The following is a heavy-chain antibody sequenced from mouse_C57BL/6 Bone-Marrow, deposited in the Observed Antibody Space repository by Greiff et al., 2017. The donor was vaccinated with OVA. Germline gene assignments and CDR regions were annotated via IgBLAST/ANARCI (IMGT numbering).Heavy chain of an antibody. J-gene: IGHJ2*01. V-gene: IGHV1-76*01. CDR1: GYTFTDYY. Sequence: VQLQQSGAELVRPGASVKLSCKASGYTFTDYYINWVKQRPGQGLEWIARIYPGSGNTYYNEKFKGKATLTAEKSSSTAYMQLSSLTSEDSAVYFCARSHYGSSYGDFDYWGQGTTLTVSS. D-gene: IGHD1-1*01. CDR2: IYPGSGNT. CDR3: ARSHYGSSYGDFDY.